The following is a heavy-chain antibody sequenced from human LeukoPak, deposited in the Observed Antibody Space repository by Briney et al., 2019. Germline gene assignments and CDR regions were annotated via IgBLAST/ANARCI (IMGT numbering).Heavy chain of an antibody. Sequence: GGSLRLSCAASGFTVSRRYMSWVRQAPGKGLEWVSIIYSGGSTYYADSVKGRFTISRDNSKNTLYLQMNSLRAEDTAVYYCARGKAAVSGDTFDIWGQGTMVTVSS. D-gene: IGHD6-19*01. J-gene: IGHJ3*02. CDR3: ARGKAAVSGDTFDI. CDR1: GFTVSRRY. CDR2: IYSGGST. V-gene: IGHV3-66*01.